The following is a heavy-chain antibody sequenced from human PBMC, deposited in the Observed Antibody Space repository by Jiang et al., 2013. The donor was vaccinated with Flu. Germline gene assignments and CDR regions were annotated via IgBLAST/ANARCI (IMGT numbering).Heavy chain of an antibody. V-gene: IGHV3-30-3*01. CDR2: ISYNGHNK. J-gene: IGHJ4*02. Sequence: QLLESGGGVVQPGRSLRLSCAASGFSFSTYAIHWVRQAPGKGLEWVALISYNGHNKYHADSVKGRFTISRDNSKNTLYLQMDSLRPEDTAIYYCARGDGDVVGATHADYWGQGTLVIVSS. D-gene: IGHD1-26*01. CDR1: GFSFSTYA. CDR3: ARGDGDVVGATHADY.